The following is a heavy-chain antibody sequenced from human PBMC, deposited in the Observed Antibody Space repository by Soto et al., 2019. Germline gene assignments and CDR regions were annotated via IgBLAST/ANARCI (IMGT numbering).Heavy chain of an antibody. Sequence: GGSLRLSCAAPGFTFSSYSMNWVRQAPGKGLEWVSSISSSSSYIYYADSVKGRFTISRDNAKNSLYLQMNSLRAEDTAVYYCARDQRYYYDSSGYYAFDIWGQGTMVTVSS. CDR3: ARDQRYYYDSSGYYAFDI. J-gene: IGHJ3*02. CDR1: GFTFSSYS. CDR2: ISSSSSYI. D-gene: IGHD3-22*01. V-gene: IGHV3-21*01.